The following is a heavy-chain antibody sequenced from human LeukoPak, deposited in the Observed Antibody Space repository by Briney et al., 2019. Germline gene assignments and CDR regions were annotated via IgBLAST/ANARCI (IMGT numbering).Heavy chain of an antibody. CDR1: GGSISGSNYY. CDR2: IYYSGTT. Sequence: PSETLSLTCTVSGGSISGSNYYWGWIRQPPGKGLEWIGSIYYSGTTYYNPSLKSRVTISVDTSKNQFSLEVTSMTAADTAVYYCARRAADYGDYGRVGWRFDYWGQGTLVTVSS. V-gene: IGHV4-39*01. CDR3: ARRAADYGDYGRVGWRFDY. D-gene: IGHD4-17*01. J-gene: IGHJ4*02.